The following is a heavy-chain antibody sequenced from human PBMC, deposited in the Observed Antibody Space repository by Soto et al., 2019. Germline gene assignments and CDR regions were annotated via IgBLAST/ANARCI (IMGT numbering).Heavy chain of an antibody. CDR2: INHSGST. CDR1: GGSFSGYY. CDR3: ARMLRYFGHRRGHPDY. Sequence: SETLSLTCAVYGGSFSGYYWSWIRQPPGKGLEWIGEINHSGSTNYNPSLKSRVTISVDTSKNQFSLKLSSVTAADTAVYYCARMLRYFGHRRGHPDYWGQGTLVTVSS. V-gene: IGHV4-34*01. J-gene: IGHJ4*02. D-gene: IGHD3-9*01.